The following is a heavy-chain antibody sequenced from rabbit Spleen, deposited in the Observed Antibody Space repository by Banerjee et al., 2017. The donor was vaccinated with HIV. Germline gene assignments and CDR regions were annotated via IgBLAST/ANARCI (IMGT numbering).Heavy chain of an antibody. CDR2: INAVTGKA. D-gene: IGHD8-1*01. CDR3: ARDAGTSFSTYGMDL. V-gene: IGHV1S45*01. Sequence: QEQLVESGGGLVKPEGSLKLSCTASGFSFSNKAVMCWVRQAPGKGLEWIACINAVTGKAVYASWAKGRFTFSKTSSTTVTLQMTSLTVADTATYFCARDAGTSFSTYGMDLWARAPSSPS. J-gene: IGHJ6*01. CDR1: GFSFSNKAV.